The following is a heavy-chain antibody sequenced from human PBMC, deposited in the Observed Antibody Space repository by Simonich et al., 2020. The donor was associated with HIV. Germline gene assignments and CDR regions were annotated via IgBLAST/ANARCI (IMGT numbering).Heavy chain of an antibody. CDR2: IYYSGNT. CDR1: GVSISSDGYY. Sequence: QVQLQESGPGLVKPSQTLSLTCTVSGVSISSDGYYWSWIRQHPGKGLEWIGYIYYSGNTYYNPSLKSRVTISVDTSKNQFSLKLSSVTAADTAVYYCARVGIRMYAFDIWGQGTMVTVSS. J-gene: IGHJ3*02. D-gene: IGHD1-20*01. V-gene: IGHV4-31*03. CDR3: ARVGIRMYAFDI.